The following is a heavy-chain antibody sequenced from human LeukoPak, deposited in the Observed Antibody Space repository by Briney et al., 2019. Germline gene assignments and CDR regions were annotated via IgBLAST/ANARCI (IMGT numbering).Heavy chain of an antibody. CDR3: ARDGRGEFDP. CDR2: IYYSGST. Sequence: PSETLSLTCTISGGSISTYHWSWIRQPPGKGLEWIGYIYYSGSTNYNPSLKSRVTISVDTSKNQFSLKLSSVTAADTAVYYCARDGRGEFDPWGQGTLVTVSS. D-gene: IGHD3-10*01. J-gene: IGHJ5*02. V-gene: IGHV4-59*01. CDR1: GGSISTYH.